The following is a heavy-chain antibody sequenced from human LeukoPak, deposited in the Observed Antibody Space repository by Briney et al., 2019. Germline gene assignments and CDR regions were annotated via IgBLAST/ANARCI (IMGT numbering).Heavy chain of an antibody. CDR2: ISGGSGST. J-gene: IGHJ4*02. V-gene: IGHV3-23*01. CDR1: GFTFSSYA. Sequence: GGSLRLSCAASGFTFSSYAMSWVRQAPGKGLAWVSTISGGSGSTYCADSVKGRFTISRDNSKNTLYLQMNSLRDEDTAVYYCAKHRLESGGYRSTDWGQGTLVTVSS. CDR3: AKHRLESGGYRSTD. D-gene: IGHD3-22*01.